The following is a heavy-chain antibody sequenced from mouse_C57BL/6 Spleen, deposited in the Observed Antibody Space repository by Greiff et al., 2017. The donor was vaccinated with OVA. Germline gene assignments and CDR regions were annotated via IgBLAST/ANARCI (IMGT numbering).Heavy chain of an antibody. CDR1: GYAFSSSW. D-gene: IGHD2-4*01. CDR2: IYPGDGDT. CDR3: ARDYDDDWYFDV. J-gene: IGHJ1*03. V-gene: IGHV1-82*01. Sequence: QVQLQQSGPELVKPGASVKISCKASGYAFSSSWMNWVKQRPGKGLEWIGRIYPGDGDTNYNGKFKGKATLTADKSSSTAYMQLSSLTSEDSAVYFCARDYDDDWYFDVWGTGTTVTVSS.